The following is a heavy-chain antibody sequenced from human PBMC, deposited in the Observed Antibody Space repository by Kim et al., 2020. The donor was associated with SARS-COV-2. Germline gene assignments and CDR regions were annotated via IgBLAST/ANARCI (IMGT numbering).Heavy chain of an antibody. D-gene: IGHD5-18*01. V-gene: IGHV3-33*01. CDR2: IWYDGSNK. CDR1: GFTFSSYG. Sequence: GGSLRLSCAASGFTFSSYGMHWVRQAPGKGLEWVAVIWYDGSNKYYADSVKGRFTISRDNSKNTLYLQMNSLRAEDTAVYYCARGGYSYGPWYFDYWGQGTLVTVSS. CDR3: ARGGYSYGPWYFDY. J-gene: IGHJ4*02.